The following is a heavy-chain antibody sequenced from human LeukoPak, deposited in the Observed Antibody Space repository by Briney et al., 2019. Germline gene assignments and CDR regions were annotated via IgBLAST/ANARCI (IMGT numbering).Heavy chain of an antibody. Sequence: SETLSLTCTVSGVSISSSNSYWGWIRQPPGKGLEWIGSIYYTGNTYYNASLKSRVTISIGTSKNQISLRLTSVTATDTAIYYCARQTGSGLFILPGGQGTLVTVSS. CDR2: IYYTGNT. CDR1: GVSISSSNSY. D-gene: IGHD3/OR15-3a*01. J-gene: IGHJ4*02. V-gene: IGHV4-39*01. CDR3: ARQTGSGLFILP.